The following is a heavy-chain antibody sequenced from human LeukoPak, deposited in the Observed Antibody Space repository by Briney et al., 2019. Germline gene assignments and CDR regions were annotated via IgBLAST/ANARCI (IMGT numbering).Heavy chain of an antibody. CDR3: ARDEDSAYGSGSYLS. D-gene: IGHD3-10*01. V-gene: IGHV4-59*01. J-gene: IGHJ5*02. CDR1: GGSISGYY. CDR2: IYYSGST. Sequence: SETLSLTCTVSGGSISGYYWSWIRQPPGKGLGWIGYIYYSGSTNYNPSLKSRVTISVDTSKNQFSLKLSSVTAADTAMYYCARDEDSAYGSGSYLSWGQGTLVTVSS.